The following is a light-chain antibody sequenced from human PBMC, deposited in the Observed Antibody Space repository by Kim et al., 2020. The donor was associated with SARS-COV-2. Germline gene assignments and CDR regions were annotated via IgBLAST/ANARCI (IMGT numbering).Light chain of an antibody. V-gene: IGKV3-11*01. CDR3: QQRNSWPPAVT. J-gene: IGKJ4*01. CDR1: QSIDTY. Sequence: PGERTTLSCRASQSIDTYLAWYQQRPGQAPRLLVYDASNRATGVPDRFSGSGSGTDFTLTISSLEPEDFSTYYCQQRNSWPPAVTFGGGTKVDIK. CDR2: DAS.